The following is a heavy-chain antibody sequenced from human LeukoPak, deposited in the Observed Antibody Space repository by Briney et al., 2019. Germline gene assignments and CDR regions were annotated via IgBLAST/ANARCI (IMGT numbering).Heavy chain of an antibody. J-gene: IGHJ4*02. CDR2: IYYSGTT. D-gene: IGHD3-10*01. CDR3: ARQVAMGRGVGVYHFDY. V-gene: IGHV4-59*08. CDR1: GGSIRSHY. Sequence: ESSETLSLTCTVSGGSIRSHYWGWIRQPPGKGLEWIGYIYYSGTTNYNPSLKSRVTMSVDTSKKQFSLRLSSVTAADTAVYYCARQVAMGRGVGVYHFDYWGQGTLVTVSS.